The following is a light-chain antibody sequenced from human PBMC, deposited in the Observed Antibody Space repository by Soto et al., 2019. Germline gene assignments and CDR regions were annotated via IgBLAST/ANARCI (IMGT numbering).Light chain of an antibody. CDR3: QTWGTGSSWV. V-gene: IGLV4-69*01. CDR1: SGHSSSA. CDR2: LNSDGSH. Sequence: QSVLTQSPSASASLGASVKLTCTLSSGHSSSAIAWHQQQPEKGPRYLMKLNSDGSHNKGDGIPDRFSGSSSGAERYLTISSLQSEDEADYYCQTWGTGSSWVFGGGTKVTVL. J-gene: IGLJ3*02.